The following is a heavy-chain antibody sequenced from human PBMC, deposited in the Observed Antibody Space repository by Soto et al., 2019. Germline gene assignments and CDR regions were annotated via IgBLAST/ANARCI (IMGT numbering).Heavy chain of an antibody. CDR2: IYSNGDT. D-gene: IGHD5-12*01. J-gene: IGHJ4*02. CDR3: ARGGAVATTAHFDH. CDR1: GDSINNYY. V-gene: IGHV4-4*07. Sequence: SETLSLTCTVSGDSINNYYWSWMRLPAGKGLEWIGRIYSNGDTYYNPSLKSRVSMSVDTSKNQFSLILKTVTAADTAVYYCARGGAVATTAHFDHWGQGTLVTVSS.